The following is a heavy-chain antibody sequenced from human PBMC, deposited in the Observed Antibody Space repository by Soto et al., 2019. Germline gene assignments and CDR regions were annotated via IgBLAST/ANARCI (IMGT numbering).Heavy chain of an antibody. CDR3: ARDMYSSSWYATVPYYDGMDV. CDR2: INSDGSST. CDR1: GFTFSSYW. J-gene: IGHJ6*02. Sequence: PGGSLRLSCAASGFTFSSYWMHWVRQAPGKGLVWVSRINSDGSSTSYADSVKGRFTISRDNAKNTLYLQMNSLRAEDTAVYYCARDMYSSSWYATVPYYDGMDVWGQGTTVTVSS. V-gene: IGHV3-74*01. D-gene: IGHD6-13*01.